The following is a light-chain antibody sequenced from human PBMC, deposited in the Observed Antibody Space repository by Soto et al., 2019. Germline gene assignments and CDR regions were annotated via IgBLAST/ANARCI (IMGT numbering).Light chain of an antibody. CDR1: SSDIGDHNF. CDR2: DVS. CDR3: SSFTSISTLYV. Sequence: QSALTQPASVSGSPGQSITISCTGTSSDIGDHNFVSWYQQHPGKAPKLIIYDVSDRPSGVSNRFSGSKSGNTASLTISGLQTEDEADYHSSSFTSISTLYVFGTGTKVTVL. J-gene: IGLJ1*01. V-gene: IGLV2-14*03.